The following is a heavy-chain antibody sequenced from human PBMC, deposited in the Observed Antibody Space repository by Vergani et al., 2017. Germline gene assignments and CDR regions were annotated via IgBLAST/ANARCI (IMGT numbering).Heavy chain of an antibody. Sequence: QVQLVESGGGLVKPGGSLRLSCAASGFTFSSYGMHWVRQAPGKGLEWVAVISYDGSNKYYADSVKGRFTISRDNSKNTLYLQMNSLRAEDTAVYYCARDRGVGATTPEQGLDYWGQGTLVTVSS. D-gene: IGHD1-26*01. CDR3: ARDRGVGATTPEQGLDY. CDR1: GFTFSSYG. CDR2: ISYDGSNK. J-gene: IGHJ4*02. V-gene: IGHV3-30*03.